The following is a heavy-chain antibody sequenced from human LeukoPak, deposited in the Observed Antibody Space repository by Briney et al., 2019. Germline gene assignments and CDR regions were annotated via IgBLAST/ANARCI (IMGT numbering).Heavy chain of an antibody. CDR3: ATSRYAAVAGIDLPTDY. V-gene: IGHV1-24*01. D-gene: IGHD6-19*01. CDR2: FDPEDGET. CDR1: GYTLTELS. J-gene: IGHJ4*02. Sequence: ASVKVSCKVSGYTLTELSMHWVRQAPGKGLEWMGGFDPEDGETIYAQKFQGRVTMTEDTSTDTAYMELSSLRSEDTAVYYCATSRYAAVAGIDLPTDYWGQGTLVTVSS.